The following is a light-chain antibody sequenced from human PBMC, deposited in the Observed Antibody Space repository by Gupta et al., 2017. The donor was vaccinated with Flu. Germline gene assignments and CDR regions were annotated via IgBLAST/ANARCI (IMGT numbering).Light chain of an antibody. CDR1: QDISNY. CDR2: DAS. V-gene: IGKV1-33*01. J-gene: IGKJ4*01. Sequence: DIQMTQSPSSLSASVGDRVTITCQASQDISNYLNWYQQKPGKAPKLLIYDASNLETGVPSRFSGSGSGTDFIFTISSLQPEDIATYYCQQYDNLQLTFGGGTKVEIK. CDR3: QQYDNLQLT.